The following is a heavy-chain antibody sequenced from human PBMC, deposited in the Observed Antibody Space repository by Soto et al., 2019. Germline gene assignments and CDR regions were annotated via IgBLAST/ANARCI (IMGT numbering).Heavy chain of an antibody. CDR1: GDSISSSNYF. CDR2: IFYSGST. D-gene: IGHD2-15*01. CDR3: ARRYGGLDFDY. V-gene: IGHV4-39*01. J-gene: IGHJ4*02. Sequence: QLQLQESGPGLVKPWETLSLTCTVSGDSISSSNYFWGWIRQPPGKGLEWIGTIFYSGSTYYNPSLKXRXTXPXXTSKNQFSLKLTSVTAADTARYYCARRYGGLDFDYWGQGSLVTVSS.